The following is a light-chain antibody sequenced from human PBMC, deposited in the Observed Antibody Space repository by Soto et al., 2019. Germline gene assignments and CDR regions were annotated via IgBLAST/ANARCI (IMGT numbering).Light chain of an antibody. J-gene: IGKJ5*01. CDR3: MQGRESLT. V-gene: IGKV2-28*01. Sequence: IVMTQNPLSLPVTPGEPASMSCRSSHSLLYSNAYNYIDWYLQKPGQSPQLLIYLGSHRASGVPDRFSGSGSGTNFTLKINRVEAEDVGIYYCMQGRESLTFGQGTRLEVK. CDR2: LGS. CDR1: HSLLYSNAYNY.